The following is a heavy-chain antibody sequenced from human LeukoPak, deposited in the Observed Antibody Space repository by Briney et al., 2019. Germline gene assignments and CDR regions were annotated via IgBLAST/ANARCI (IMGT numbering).Heavy chain of an antibody. CDR2: ISSNGGST. CDR1: GFTFSSYA. Sequence: PGGSLRLSCSASGFTFSSYAMHWVRQAPGKGLEYVSAISSNGGSTYYADSVKGRFTISRDNSKNTLYLQMNSLRAEDTAVYYCAREPQAAVGGYYYYYGMDVWGQGTTVTVSS. CDR3: AREPQAAVGGYYYYYGMDV. D-gene: IGHD6-13*01. V-gene: IGHV3-64*04. J-gene: IGHJ6*02.